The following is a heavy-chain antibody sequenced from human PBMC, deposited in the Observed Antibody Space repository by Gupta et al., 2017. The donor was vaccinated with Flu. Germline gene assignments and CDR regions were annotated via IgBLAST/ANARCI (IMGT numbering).Heavy chain of an antibody. V-gene: IGHV3-23*01. D-gene: IGHD1-1*01. CDR1: GFTFANYA. CDR3: AKEIYAWNAYYFEY. J-gene: IGHJ4*02. Sequence: EVHLLESGGGLVQPGGSLRLSCATSGFTFANYAMSWVRQIPGRRPEWVSGTGSDGSYYTASGKGRFSISRDNSKNTLYLQMNNLRAEETAIYYCAKEIYAWNAYYFEYWGQGTLVTVSS. CDR2: TGSDGS.